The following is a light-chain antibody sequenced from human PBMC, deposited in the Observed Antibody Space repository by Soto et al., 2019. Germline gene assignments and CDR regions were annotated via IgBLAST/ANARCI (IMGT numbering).Light chain of an antibody. V-gene: IGLV2-14*01. CDR3: SSYTSSGTLV. Sequence: QSVLTQPASVSGSPGQSITISCTGTSSDVGGYNYVSWYQHHPGKAPKLMLYEVRKRPSGVSNRFSGSKSGDTASLIISGLQAEDEADYYCSSYTSSGTLVFGGGTQLTVL. J-gene: IGLJ7*01. CDR1: SSDVGGYNY. CDR2: EVR.